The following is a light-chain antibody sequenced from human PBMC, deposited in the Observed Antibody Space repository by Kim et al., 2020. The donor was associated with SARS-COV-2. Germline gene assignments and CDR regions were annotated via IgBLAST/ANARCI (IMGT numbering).Light chain of an antibody. V-gene: IGKV3-20*01. Sequence: LSPGERATLSCRTSQSVSSSYLAWYQQKPGQAPRLLIYGASSRATGIPDRFSGSGSGTDFTLTISRLEPEDFAVYYCQQYGSSFTFGPGTKVDIK. CDR3: QQYGSSFT. CDR2: GAS. CDR1: QSVSSSY. J-gene: IGKJ3*01.